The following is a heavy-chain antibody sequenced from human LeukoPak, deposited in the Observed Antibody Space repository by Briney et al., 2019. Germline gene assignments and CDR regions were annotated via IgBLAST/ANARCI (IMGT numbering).Heavy chain of an antibody. CDR3: ARADSNRNDDAFDI. D-gene: IGHD4-11*01. CDR1: GGSISSSSYY. CDR2: IYYSGST. V-gene: IGHV4-61*01. Sequence: SETLSLTCTVSGGSISSSSYYWSWIRQPPGKGLEWIGYIYYSGSTNYNPSLKSRVTISVDTSKNQFSLKLSSVTAADTAVYYCARADSNRNDDAFDIWGQGTMVTVSS. J-gene: IGHJ3*02.